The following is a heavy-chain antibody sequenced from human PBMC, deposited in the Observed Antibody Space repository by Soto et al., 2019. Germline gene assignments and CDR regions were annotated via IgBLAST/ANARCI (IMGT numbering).Heavy chain of an antibody. CDR3: LIAYCGGDCSA. CDR2: IYSAGSA. D-gene: IGHD2-21*02. J-gene: IGHJ5*02. Sequence: PGGSLRLSCAASGFTVSTYHMSWVRQAPGKGLEWVSVIYSAGSADFADSVKVRFTISRDNSKNTLYLQVNSLTADDTAIYYCLIAYCGGDCSAWGQGTPVTVSS. V-gene: IGHV3-66*01. CDR1: GFTVSTYH.